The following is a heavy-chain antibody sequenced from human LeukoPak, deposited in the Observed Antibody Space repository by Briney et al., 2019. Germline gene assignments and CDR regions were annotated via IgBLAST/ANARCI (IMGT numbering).Heavy chain of an antibody. CDR1: GFTVSSNY. CDR3: ARSGRFGEIYFDY. J-gene: IGHJ4*02. D-gene: IGHD3-10*01. CDR2: IYSGGST. V-gene: IGHV3-53*01. Sequence: GGSLTLSCAASGFTVSSNYMSWVRQAPGKGLEWVSVIYSGGSTYYADSVKGRFTISRDNSKNTLYLQMNSLRAEDTAVYYCARSGRFGEIYFDYWGQGTLVTVSS.